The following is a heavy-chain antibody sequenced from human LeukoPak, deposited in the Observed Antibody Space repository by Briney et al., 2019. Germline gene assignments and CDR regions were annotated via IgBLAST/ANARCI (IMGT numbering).Heavy chain of an antibody. Sequence: ASETLSLTCAVYGGSFSGYYWSWIRQPPGKGLEWIGEITHSGSTNDNPSLKSRVTISVDTSKNQFSLRVTSVTAADTAVYYCTTVGSSGWFSFDYWGQGSLVTVSS. V-gene: IGHV4-34*01. D-gene: IGHD6-19*01. CDR2: ITHSGST. CDR3: TTVGSSGWFSFDY. J-gene: IGHJ4*02. CDR1: GGSFSGYY.